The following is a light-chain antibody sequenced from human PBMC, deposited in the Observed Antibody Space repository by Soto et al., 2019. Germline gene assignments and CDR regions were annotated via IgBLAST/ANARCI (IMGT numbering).Light chain of an antibody. CDR1: QTINNN. CDR3: HQYGTFPIT. CDR2: GAS. J-gene: IGKJ5*01. Sequence: VMTQAPATLSVSPGERATLSCRASQTINNNVAWYQLKDGQVPRLVIYGASTRATDIPARFSGSGSGTEFTLTISRLEPEDFAVYFCHQYGTFPITFGQGTRLENK. V-gene: IGKV3-15*01.